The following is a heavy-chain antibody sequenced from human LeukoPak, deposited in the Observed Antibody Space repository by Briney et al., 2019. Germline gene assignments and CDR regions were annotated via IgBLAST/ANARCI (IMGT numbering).Heavy chain of an antibody. CDR2: ISSSSSYI. CDR3: ARGGTMVRGVGLDP. CDR1: GFTFSSYS. Sequence: GGSLRLSCAASGFTFSSYSMNWVRQAPGKGLEWVSSISSSSSYIYYADSVKGRFTISRDNAKNSLYLQMNSLRAEDTAVYYCARGGTMVRGVGLDPWGQGTLVTVFS. D-gene: IGHD3-10*01. J-gene: IGHJ5*02. V-gene: IGHV3-21*01.